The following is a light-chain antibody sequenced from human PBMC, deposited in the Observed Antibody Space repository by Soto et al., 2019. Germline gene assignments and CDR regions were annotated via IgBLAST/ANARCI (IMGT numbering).Light chain of an antibody. CDR3: TSFTTSNTFG. V-gene: IGLV2-14*03. CDR1: SNDVGHFNY. CDR2: DVS. Sequence: QSVLAQPASVSGSPGQSITISCTGTSNDVGHFNYVSWFQQHPGKAHKLLNFDVSNWPSGVSDRFSGSKSGNTASLTFSGLQPEDEADYYCTSFTTSNTFGFGSGTKVTVL. J-gene: IGLJ1*01.